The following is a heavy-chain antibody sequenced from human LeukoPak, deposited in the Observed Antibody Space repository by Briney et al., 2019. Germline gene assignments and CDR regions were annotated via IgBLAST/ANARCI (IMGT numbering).Heavy chain of an antibody. J-gene: IGHJ4*02. Sequence: PGGSLRLSCAASGFTFSTSVMSWVRQAPGKGLEWVSAISGDGGSTSYADSVKGRFTISRDNAKNSLYLQMNPLRAEDTAVYYCAKDGSNYYDCSGYYYVGSFDYWGERALVTVSS. CDR2: ISGDGGST. V-gene: IGHV3-23*01. CDR1: GFTFSTSV. CDR3: AKDGSNYYDCSGYYYVGSFDY. D-gene: IGHD3-22*01.